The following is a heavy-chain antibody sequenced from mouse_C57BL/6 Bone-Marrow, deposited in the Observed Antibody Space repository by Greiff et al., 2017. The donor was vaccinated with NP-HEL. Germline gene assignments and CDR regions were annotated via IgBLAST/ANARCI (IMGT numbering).Heavy chain of an antibody. D-gene: IGHD1-1*01. CDR3: ATDYYGSSYWYFDV. Sequence: VQLQQSGAELARPGASVKLSCKASGYTFTSYGISWVKQRTGQGLEWIGEIYPRSGNTYYNEKFKGKATLTAAESSSTAYMELRSLTSEDSAVYFCATDYYGSSYWYFDVWGTGTTVTVSS. CDR2: IYPRSGNT. J-gene: IGHJ1*03. V-gene: IGHV1-81*01. CDR1: GYTFTSYG.